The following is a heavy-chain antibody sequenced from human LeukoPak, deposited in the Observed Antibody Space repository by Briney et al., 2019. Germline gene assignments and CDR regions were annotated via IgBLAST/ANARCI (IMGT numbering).Heavy chain of an antibody. Sequence: GRSLRLSCAASGFTFDDYAMHWVRQAPGKGLEWVSGISWNSGSIGYADSVKGRFTISRDNAKNSLYLQMNSLRAEDTALYYYAKGYCTNGVCSNFDYWGQGTLVTVSS. J-gene: IGHJ4*02. CDR3: AKGYCTNGVCSNFDY. V-gene: IGHV3-9*01. CDR1: GFTFDDYA. D-gene: IGHD2-8*01. CDR2: ISWNSGSI.